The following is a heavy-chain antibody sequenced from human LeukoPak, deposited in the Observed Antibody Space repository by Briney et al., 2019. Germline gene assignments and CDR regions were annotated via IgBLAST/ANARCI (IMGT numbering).Heavy chain of an antibody. V-gene: IGHV3-7*01. J-gene: IGHJ6*03. D-gene: IGHD5-18*01. Sequence: PGGSLRLSCEASGFTFSNYWMSWVRQAPGKGLEWVANIKQDGSEKYYVDSVKGRFTISGDNAKNSLYLQMNSLRAEDTAVYYCARDRHGYSYGFHRGYSDNNYMDVWGKGTTVTISS. CDR3: ARDRHGYSYGFHRGYSDNNYMDV. CDR1: GFTFSNYW. CDR2: IKQDGSEK.